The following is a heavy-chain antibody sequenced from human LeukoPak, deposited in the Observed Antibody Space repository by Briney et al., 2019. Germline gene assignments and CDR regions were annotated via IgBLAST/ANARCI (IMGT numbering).Heavy chain of an antibody. Sequence: GRSLRLSCAASGFTFSSYGMHWVRQAPGKGLERVAVIWYDGSNKYYADSVKGRFTISRDNSKNTLYLQMNSLRAEDTAVYYCARDRYTYSYGYPDYWGQGTLVTVSS. CDR1: GFTFSSYG. CDR3: ARDRYTYSYGYPDY. D-gene: IGHD5-18*01. V-gene: IGHV3-33*01. CDR2: IWYDGSNK. J-gene: IGHJ4*02.